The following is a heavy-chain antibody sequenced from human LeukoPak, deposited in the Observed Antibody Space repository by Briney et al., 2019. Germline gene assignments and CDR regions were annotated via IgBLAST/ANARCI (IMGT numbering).Heavy chain of an antibody. D-gene: IGHD4-11*01. J-gene: IGHJ4*02. CDR1: GFTFSSYS. CDR2: ISSGGATM. CDR3: ARAQTN. Sequence: GGSLRLSCAASGFTFSSYSMNWVRQAPGKGLEWVPYISSGGATMYYADSVRGRFTISRDTAKNSLYLQMNSLRAEDTAVYYCARAQTNWGQGTLVTVSS. V-gene: IGHV3-48*01.